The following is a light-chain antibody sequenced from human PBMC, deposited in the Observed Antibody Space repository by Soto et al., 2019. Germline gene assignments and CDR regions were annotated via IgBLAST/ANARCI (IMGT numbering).Light chain of an antibody. CDR3: QQYGSSIT. J-gene: IGKJ5*01. CDR2: GAS. Sequence: NVLTLSPCTLSLSPGERATLSCRASQSVSSSYLAWYQQKPGQAPRLLIYGASSRATGIPDRFSGSGSGTDFTLTINRLEPEDFAVYYCQQYGSSITFGQGTRLEIK. CDR1: QSVSSSY. V-gene: IGKV3-20*01.